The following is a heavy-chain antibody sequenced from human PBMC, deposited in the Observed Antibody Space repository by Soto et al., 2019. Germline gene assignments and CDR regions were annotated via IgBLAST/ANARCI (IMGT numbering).Heavy chain of an antibody. V-gene: IGHV2-5*02. Sequence: QITLKESGPTLVKPTQTPTLTCTFSGFSLTTRGVGVGWIRQPPGKALEWLALIYWDDDKRYSPSLKSRLTITKDTSKNQVVLTMTNMDPVDTATYYCAHRPSYCSGGSCYSGFDYWGQGTLVTVSS. J-gene: IGHJ4*02. D-gene: IGHD2-15*01. CDR1: GFSLTTRGVG. CDR2: IYWDDDK. CDR3: AHRPSYCSGGSCYSGFDY.